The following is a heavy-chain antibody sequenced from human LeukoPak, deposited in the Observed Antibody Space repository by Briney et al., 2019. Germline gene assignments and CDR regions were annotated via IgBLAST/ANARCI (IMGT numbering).Heavy chain of an antibody. CDR2: ISYDGSNK. V-gene: IGHV3-30*18. CDR1: GFTFSSYG. J-gene: IGHJ4*02. CDR3: AKESITMIVVVTPGY. D-gene: IGHD3-22*01. Sequence: GGSLRLSCAASGFTFSSYGMHWVRQAPGKGLEWVAVISYDGSNKYYADSVKGRFTISRDNSKNTLYLQMNSLRAEDTAVYYCAKESITMIVVVTPGYWGQGTLVTVSS.